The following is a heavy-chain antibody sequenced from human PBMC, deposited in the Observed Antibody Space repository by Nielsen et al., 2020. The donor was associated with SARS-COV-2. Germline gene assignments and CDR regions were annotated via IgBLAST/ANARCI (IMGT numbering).Heavy chain of an antibody. V-gene: IGHV3-74*01. CDR2: INTDGSRT. D-gene: IGHD3-22*01. CDR3: ARDSWDSLRYFVH. Sequence: GESLKISCAASGFTFINYGMDWVRQGPGKGLAWVSHINTDGSRTTYAESVQGRFTLSRDNAKNTLYLQMNSLRPEDTAVYYCARDSWDSLRYFVHWGQGAQVTVSS. J-gene: IGHJ4*02. CDR1: GFTFINYG.